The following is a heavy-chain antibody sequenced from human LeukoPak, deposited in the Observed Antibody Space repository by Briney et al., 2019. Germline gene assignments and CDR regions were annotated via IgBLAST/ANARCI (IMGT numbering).Heavy chain of an antibody. D-gene: IGHD3-22*01. CDR3: ARRSYDSSGYYYEKTRFDY. J-gene: IGHJ4*02. CDR1: GGSISSSSYY. V-gene: IGHV4-39*01. Sequence: QLQLQESGPGLVKPSETLSLTCTVSGGSISSSSYYWGWIRQPPGKGLEWIGSIYYSGSTYYNPSLKSRVTISVDTSKNQFSLKLSSVTAADTAVYYCARRSYDSSGYYYEKTRFDYWGQGTLVTVSS. CDR2: IYYSGST.